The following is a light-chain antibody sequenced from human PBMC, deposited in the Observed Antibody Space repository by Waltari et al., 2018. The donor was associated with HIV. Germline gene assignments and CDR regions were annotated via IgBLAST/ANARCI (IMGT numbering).Light chain of an antibody. V-gene: IGLV1-47*01. CDR1: SSNIGSNY. CDR2: MNN. J-gene: IGLJ3*02. CDR3: AAWDASLSAWV. Sequence: QSVLTQPPSASGTPGQRVTISCSGSSSNIGSNYVYWYQHLPGTAPKLLIYMNNQRPSGVPDRCFGSKSGTSASLAISGLRSEDEADYYCAAWDASLSAWVFGGGTKLTVL.